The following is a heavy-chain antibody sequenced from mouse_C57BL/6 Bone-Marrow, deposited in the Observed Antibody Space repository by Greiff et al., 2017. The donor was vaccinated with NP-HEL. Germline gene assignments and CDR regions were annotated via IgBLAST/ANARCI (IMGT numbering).Heavy chain of an antibody. Sequence: VQLKESGPELVKPGASVKMSCKASGYTFTDYNMHWVKQSHGKSLEWIGYINPNNGGTSYNQKFKGKVTLTVNKSSSTAYMELRSLTSEDSAVYYCAILGLLQYFDYWGQGTTLTVSS. D-gene: IGHD2-3*01. CDR3: AILGLLQYFDY. CDR2: INPNNGGT. J-gene: IGHJ2*01. V-gene: IGHV1-22*01. CDR1: GYTFTDYN.